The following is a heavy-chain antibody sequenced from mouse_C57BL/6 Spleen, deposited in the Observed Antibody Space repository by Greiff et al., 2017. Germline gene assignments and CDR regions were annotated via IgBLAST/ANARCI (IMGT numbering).Heavy chain of an antibody. CDR1: GYTFTEYT. V-gene: IGHV1-62-2*01. CDR3: ARHADCAYAMDY. Sequence: QVQLQQSGAELVKPGASVKLSCKASGYTFTEYTIHWVKQRSGQGLEWIGWFYPGSGSIKYNEKFKDKATLTADKSSSTAYMELSRLTSDDSAVYYCARHADCAYAMDYWGQGTSVTVSS. J-gene: IGHJ4*01. CDR2: FYPGSGSI. D-gene: IGHD2-4*01.